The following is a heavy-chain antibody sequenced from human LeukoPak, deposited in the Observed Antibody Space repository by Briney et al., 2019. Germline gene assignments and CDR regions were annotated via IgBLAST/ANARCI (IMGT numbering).Heavy chain of an antibody. D-gene: IGHD3-22*01. CDR1: GFTLSSYG. J-gene: IGHJ4*02. CDR3: AKQNYYDSSGYLDY. Sequence: GGSLRLSCAASGFTLSSYGMHWVRQAPGKGLEWVAVISYDGSNKYYADSVKGRFTISRDNSKNTLYLQMNSLRAEDTAVYYCAKQNYYDSSGYLDYWGQGTLVTVSS. CDR2: ISYDGSNK. V-gene: IGHV3-30*18.